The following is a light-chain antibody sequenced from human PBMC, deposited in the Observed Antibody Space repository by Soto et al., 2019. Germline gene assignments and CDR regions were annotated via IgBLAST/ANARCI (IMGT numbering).Light chain of an antibody. V-gene: IGLV2-11*01. CDR1: SSDVGGYNY. Sequence: QSALTQPRSVSGSPGQSVTISCSGTSSDVGGYNYVSWYQLHPGKAPKLMIYDVSKRPSGVPDRFSGSKSGNTASLTISGLQAEDEADYYCCSYAGSDTFVVFGGGTKLTVL. CDR2: DVS. CDR3: CSYAGSDTFVV. J-gene: IGLJ2*01.